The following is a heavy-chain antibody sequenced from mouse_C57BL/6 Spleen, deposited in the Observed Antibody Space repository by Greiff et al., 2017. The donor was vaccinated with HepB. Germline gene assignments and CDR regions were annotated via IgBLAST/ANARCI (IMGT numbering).Heavy chain of an antibody. V-gene: IGHV3-6*01. CDR1: GYSITSGYY. D-gene: IGHD2-4*01. Sequence: ESGPGLVKPSQSLSLTCSVTGYSITSGYYWNWIRQFPGNKLEWMGYISYDGSNNYNPSLKNRISITRDTSKNPFFLKLNSVTTEDTATYYCARDYYDYEDYAMDYWGQGTSVTVSS. CDR3: ARDYYDYEDYAMDY. J-gene: IGHJ4*01. CDR2: ISYDGSN.